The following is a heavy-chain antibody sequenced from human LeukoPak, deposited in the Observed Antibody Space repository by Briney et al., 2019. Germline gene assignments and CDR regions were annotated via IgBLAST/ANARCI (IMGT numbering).Heavy chain of an antibody. V-gene: IGHV3-23*01. D-gene: IGHD2-2*01. CDR3: AKDAPYLGYCSSTSCPVDY. CDR1: GFTFSSYA. J-gene: IGHJ4*02. Sequence: GGSLRLSCAASGFTFSSYAMSWVRQAPGKGLEWVSAISGSGGSTYYADSVKGRFTISRDNSKNTLYLQMNSLRAEDTAVYYCAKDAPYLGYCSSTSCPVDYWGQGTLVAVSS. CDR2: ISGSGGST.